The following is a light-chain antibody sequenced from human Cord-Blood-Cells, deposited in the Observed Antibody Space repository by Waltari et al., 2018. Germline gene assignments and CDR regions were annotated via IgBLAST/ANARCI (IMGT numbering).Light chain of an antibody. CDR3: SSYTSSSTYVV. Sequence: QSALTQPASVSGSPGQSITISCTGTSSDVGCSNYVSWYQQHPGKAPKLMIYDVSKRPSGVSNRFSGSKSGNTASLTISGLQAEDEADYYCSSYTSSSTYVVFGGGTKLTVL. J-gene: IGLJ2*01. CDR2: DVS. CDR1: SSDVGCSNY. V-gene: IGLV2-14*01.